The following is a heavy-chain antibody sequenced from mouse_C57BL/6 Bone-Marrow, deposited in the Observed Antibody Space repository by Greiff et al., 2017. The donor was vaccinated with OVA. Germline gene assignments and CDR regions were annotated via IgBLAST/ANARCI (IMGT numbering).Heavy chain of an antibody. Sequence: VQLQQSGPELVKPGASVKISCKASGYTFTDYYMNWVKQSHGKSLEWIGDINPNNGGTSYNQKFKGKATLTVDKSSSTAYMELRSLTSEDSAVYYCASYDGYYEDWFAYWGQGTLVTVSA. V-gene: IGHV1-26*01. D-gene: IGHD2-3*01. CDR3: ASYDGYYEDWFAY. J-gene: IGHJ3*01. CDR2: INPNNGGT. CDR1: GYTFTDYY.